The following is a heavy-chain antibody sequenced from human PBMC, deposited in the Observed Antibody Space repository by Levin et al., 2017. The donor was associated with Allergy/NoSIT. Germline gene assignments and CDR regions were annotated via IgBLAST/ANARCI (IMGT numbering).Heavy chain of an antibody. CDR1: GYRFTSYW. Sequence: GGSLRLSCKGSGYRFTSYWIGWVRQMPGKGLEWMGIIYPSDSDTRYSPSFQGLVTISADKSIGTAYLQWSSLKASDTAIYYCARRGKDSYYYYTDVWGKGTTVTVSS. CDR3: ARRGKDSYYYYTDV. V-gene: IGHV5-51*01. J-gene: IGHJ6*03. CDR2: IYPSDSDT. D-gene: IGHD4-23*01.